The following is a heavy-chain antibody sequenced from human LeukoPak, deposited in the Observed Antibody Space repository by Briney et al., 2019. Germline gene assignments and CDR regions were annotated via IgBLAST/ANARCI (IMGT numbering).Heavy chain of an antibody. J-gene: IGHJ4*02. CDR1: GGTFSSYA. V-gene: IGHV1-69*04. CDR2: IIPILGIA. Sequence: GASVKVSCKASGGTFSSYAISWVRQAPGQGLEWMGRIIPILGIANYAQKFQGRVTITADKSTSTAYMELSSLRSEDTAVYYCARALNPPTVTTEYFDYWGQGTLVTVSS. CDR3: ARALNPPTVTTEYFDY. D-gene: IGHD4-17*01.